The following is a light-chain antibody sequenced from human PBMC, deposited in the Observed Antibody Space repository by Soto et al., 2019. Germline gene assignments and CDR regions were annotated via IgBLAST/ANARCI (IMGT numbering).Light chain of an antibody. V-gene: IGLV2-11*01. CDR2: DVS. CDR3: FSYAGSRV. Sequence: QSALTQPRSVSGSPGQSVTIPCTGSSSDVGEYNYVSWYQHHPGNAPKLMIYDVSKRPSGVPDRFSGSKSGNTASLTISGLQAEDEANYYCFSYAGSRVFGGGTKVTVL. CDR1: SSDVGEYNY. J-gene: IGLJ3*02.